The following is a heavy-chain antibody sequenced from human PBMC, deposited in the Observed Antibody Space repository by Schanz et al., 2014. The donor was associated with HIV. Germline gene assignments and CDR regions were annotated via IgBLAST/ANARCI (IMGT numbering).Heavy chain of an antibody. Sequence: QVQLVQSGAELKKPGASVKVSCKASGYTFTSYYINWVRQATGQGLEWMGWMNPNSGNTGYAQKFQGRVTMTRNTSISTAYMELSRLRSEDTAVYYCARRGLVGATLYYYYYGMDVWGQGTTVTVSS. CDR2: MNPNSGNT. CDR3: ARRGLVGATLYYYYYGMDV. D-gene: IGHD1-26*01. V-gene: IGHV1-8*02. CDR1: GYTFTSYY. J-gene: IGHJ6*02.